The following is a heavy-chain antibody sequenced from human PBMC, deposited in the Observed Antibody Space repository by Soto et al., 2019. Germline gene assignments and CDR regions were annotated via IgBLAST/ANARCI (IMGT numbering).Heavy chain of an antibody. Sequence: GGSLRLSCAASGFTFSSYAMSWVRQAPGKGLEWVSAISGSGGSTYYADSVKGRFTISRDNSKNTLYLQMNSLRAEDTAVYYCAREKKGVLMVPAGNWFDPWGQGTLVTVSS. V-gene: IGHV3-23*01. J-gene: IGHJ5*02. CDR3: AREKKGVLMVPAGNWFDP. CDR1: GFTFSSYA. D-gene: IGHD2-8*01. CDR2: ISGSGGST.